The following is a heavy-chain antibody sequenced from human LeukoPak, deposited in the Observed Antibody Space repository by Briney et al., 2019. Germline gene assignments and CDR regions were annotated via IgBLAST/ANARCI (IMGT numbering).Heavy chain of an antibody. CDR3: ARVRDLTMIGKIHY. Sequence: PSETLSLTCTVSGGSISSYYWSWIRQPPGKGLEWIGYIYYSGSTNYNPSLKSRVTISVDTSKNQFSLKLSSVTAADTAVYYCARVRDLTMIGKIHYWGQGTLVTVSS. CDR1: GGSISSYY. D-gene: IGHD3-22*01. CDR2: IYYSGST. J-gene: IGHJ4*02. V-gene: IGHV4-59*12.